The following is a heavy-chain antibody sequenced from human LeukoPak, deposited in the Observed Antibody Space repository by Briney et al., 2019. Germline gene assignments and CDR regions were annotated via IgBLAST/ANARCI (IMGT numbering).Heavy chain of an antibody. CDR3: AREVVPAAIGAFDY. D-gene: IGHD2-2*02. CDR1: GFTFGSYS. Sequence: GGSLRLSCAASGFTFGSYSMNWVRQAPGKGLEWVSSISSSSSYIYYADSVKGRFTISRDNAKNSLYLQMNSLRAEDTAVYYCAREVVPAAIGAFDYWGQGTLVTVSS. CDR2: ISSSSSYI. V-gene: IGHV3-21*01. J-gene: IGHJ4*02.